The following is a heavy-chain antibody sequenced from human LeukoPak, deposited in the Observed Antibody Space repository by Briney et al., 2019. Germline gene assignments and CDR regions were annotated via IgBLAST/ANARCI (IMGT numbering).Heavy chain of an antibody. CDR3: ARVRIVGATPIDY. J-gene: IGHJ4*02. V-gene: IGHV3-33*08. D-gene: IGHD1-26*01. Sequence: GGSLRLSCAASGFTFSSYAMHWVRQAPGKGLEWVAVIWYDGSNKYYADSVKGRFTISRDNSKNTLYLQMNSLRAEDTAVYYCARVRIVGATPIDYWGQGTLVTVSS. CDR1: GFTFSSYA. CDR2: IWYDGSNK.